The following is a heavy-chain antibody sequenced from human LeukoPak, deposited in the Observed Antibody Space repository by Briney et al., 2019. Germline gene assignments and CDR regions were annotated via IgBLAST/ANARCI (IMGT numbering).Heavy chain of an antibody. D-gene: IGHD5-24*01. CDR2: IIPILGKA. V-gene: IGHV1-69*04. Sequence: SVKVSCKASGGTFSSYAISWVRQAPGQGLEWMGRIIPILGKANYAQKFKGRVTITADKSTSTAYMELSSLISEDTAVYCCARGKRNWGQGTLVTVSS. J-gene: IGHJ4*02. CDR3: ARGKRN. CDR1: GGTFSSYA.